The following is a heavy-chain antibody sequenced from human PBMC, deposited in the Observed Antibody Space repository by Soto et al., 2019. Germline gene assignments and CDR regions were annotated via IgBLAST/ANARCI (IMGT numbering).Heavy chain of an antibody. V-gene: IGHV3-7*01. D-gene: IGHD3-3*01. Sequence: PGVSLRLSCAAAGFTFSSQWMSWVRQTPGKGLEWVANIKGDGSAKYYVDSVRGRFTISRDNAKNSLYLQMNSLRVEDTAVYYCAISYDSPGGPWGQGTLVTVSS. CDR1: GFTFSSQW. CDR3: AISYDSPGGP. CDR2: IKGDGSAK. J-gene: IGHJ5*02.